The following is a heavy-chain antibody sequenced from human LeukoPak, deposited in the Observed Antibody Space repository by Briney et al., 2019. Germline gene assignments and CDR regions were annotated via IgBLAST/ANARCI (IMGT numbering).Heavy chain of an antibody. D-gene: IGHD6-13*01. CDR1: GGSISSSSYY. J-gene: IGHJ4*02. CDR2: IYYSGST. V-gene: IGHV4-31*03. CDR3: ARGLIPAAAGTNY. Sequence: PSETLSLTCTVSGGSISSSSYYWGWIRQPPGKGLEWIGYIYYSGSTYYNPSLKSRDTISVDTSKNQFSLKLSSVTAADTAVYYCARGLIPAAAGTNYWGQGTLVTVSS.